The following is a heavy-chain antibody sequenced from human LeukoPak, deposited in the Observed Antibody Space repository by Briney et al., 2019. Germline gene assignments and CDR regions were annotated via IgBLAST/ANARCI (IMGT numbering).Heavy chain of an antibody. J-gene: IGHJ5*02. CDR2: IYYSGST. CDR1: GGSISSYY. Sequence: PSETLSLTCTVSGGSISSYYWSWIRQPPGKGLEWIGIYYSGSTNYNPSLKSRVTISVDTSKNQFSLKLSSVTAADTAVYYCARVGSVSSSWYRLDPWGQGTLVTVSS. V-gene: IGHV4-59*01. D-gene: IGHD6-13*01. CDR3: ARVGSVSSSWYRLDP.